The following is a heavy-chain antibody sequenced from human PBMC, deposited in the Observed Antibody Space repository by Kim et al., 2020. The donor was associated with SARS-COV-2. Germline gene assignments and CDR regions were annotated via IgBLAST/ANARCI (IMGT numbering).Heavy chain of an antibody. Sequence: GGSLRLSCAASGFTFNDHGMHWVRQAPGKGLEWVAVISNDGTYKYYADSVKGRFVISRDNSKNTLHLQMNSLRGEDAAAYYCAKDIHSGTILWFGEVPLGFDFWGQGALVIVSS. J-gene: IGHJ5*01. V-gene: IGHV3-30*18. CDR1: GFTFNDHG. CDR3: AKDIHSGTILWFGEVPLGFDF. CDR2: ISNDGTYK. D-gene: IGHD3-10*01.